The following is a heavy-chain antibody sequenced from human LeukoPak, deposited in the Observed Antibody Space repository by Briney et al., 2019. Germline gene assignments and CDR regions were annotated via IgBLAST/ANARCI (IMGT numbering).Heavy chain of an antibody. D-gene: IGHD1-1*01. CDR3: ARHLSATGGLDQ. CDR1: GFTFSDYW. V-gene: IGHV3-7*01. J-gene: IGHJ4*02. Sequence: GGSLRLSCAASGFTFSDYWMNWVRQAPEKGLEWVANIKQDGSVKSYVDSVKGRFTISRDDAENSLFLQMNSLGAEDTAVYYCARHLSATGGLDQWGQGTLVTVSS. CDR2: IKQDGSVK.